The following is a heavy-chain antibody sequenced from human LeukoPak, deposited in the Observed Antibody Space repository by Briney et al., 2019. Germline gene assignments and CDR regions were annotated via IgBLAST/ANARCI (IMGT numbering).Heavy chain of an antibody. CDR1: GFTFSSYG. J-gene: IGHJ6*03. CDR2: IRYDGSNK. CDR3: AKDRLRNYYYYYMDV. Sequence: PGGSLRLSCAASGFTFSSYGMHWVRQAPGKGLEWVAFIRYDGSNKYYADSVKGRFTISRDNSKNTLYLQMNSLRAEDTAVYYCAKDRLRNYYYYYMDVWGKGTTVTISS. D-gene: IGHD3-16*01. V-gene: IGHV3-30*02.